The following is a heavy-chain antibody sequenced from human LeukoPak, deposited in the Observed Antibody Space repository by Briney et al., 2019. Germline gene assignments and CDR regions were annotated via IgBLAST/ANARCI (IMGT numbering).Heavy chain of an antibody. J-gene: IGHJ4*02. CDR1: GGTFSSYA. CDR3: ARDLELELVFDY. V-gene: IGHV1-69*04. Sequence: GASVKVSCKASGGTFSSYAISWVRQAPGQGLEWMGRIIPIFGIANYAQKFQGRVTITADKSTSTAYMELSSLRSEDTAVYYCARDLELELVFDYWGQGTLVTVSS. CDR2: IIPIFGIA. D-gene: IGHD1-7*01.